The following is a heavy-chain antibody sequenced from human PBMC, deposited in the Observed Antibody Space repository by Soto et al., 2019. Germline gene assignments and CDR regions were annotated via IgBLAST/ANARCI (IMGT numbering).Heavy chain of an antibody. CDR1: GFTFSSYG. CDR3: ARDLRYFDWLLSNHAYYFDY. V-gene: IGHV3-33*01. Sequence: HPGGSLRLSCAASGFTFSSYGMHWVRQAPGKGLEWVAVIWYDGSNKYYADSVKGRFTISRDNSKNTLYLQMNSLRAEDTAVYYCARDLRYFDWLLSNHAYYFDYWGQGTLVTVSS. D-gene: IGHD3-9*01. J-gene: IGHJ4*02. CDR2: IWYDGSNK.